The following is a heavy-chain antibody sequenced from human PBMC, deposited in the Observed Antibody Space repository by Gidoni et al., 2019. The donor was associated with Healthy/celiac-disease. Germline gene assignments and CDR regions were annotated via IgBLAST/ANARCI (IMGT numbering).Heavy chain of an antibody. CDR1: AGSFSGYF. J-gene: IGHJ3*02. Sequence: QVQVQQWGAGLLEPSETLSLTCALYAGSFSGYFWSWIRQPPGKGLARIGEMYHSGSTNYSPSRKSRVTISEDTSKNQFSLKLGSVTAADTAVYYCARGVRVFTNYDAFDICGQGTVVTVSS. CDR3: ARGVRVFTNYDAFDI. CDR2: MYHSGST. D-gene: IGHD3-3*01. V-gene: IGHV4-34*01.